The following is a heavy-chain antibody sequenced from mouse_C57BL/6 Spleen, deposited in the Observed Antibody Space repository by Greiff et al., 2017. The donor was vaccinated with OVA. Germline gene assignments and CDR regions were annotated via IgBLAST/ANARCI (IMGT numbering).Heavy chain of an antibody. D-gene: IGHD2-3*01. CDR2: IYPGDGDT. Sequence: QVQLQQSGAELVKPGASVKISCKASGYAFSSYWMNWVKQRPGKGLEWIGQIYPGDGDTNYNGKFKGKATLTADKSSSTAYMQLSSLTSEDSAVYFCARLGDGYYDFDYWGQGTTLTVSS. CDR3: ARLGDGYYDFDY. J-gene: IGHJ2*01. CDR1: GYAFSSYW. V-gene: IGHV1-80*01.